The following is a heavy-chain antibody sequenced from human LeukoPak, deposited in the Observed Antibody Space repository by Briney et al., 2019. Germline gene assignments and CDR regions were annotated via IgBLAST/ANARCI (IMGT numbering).Heavy chain of an antibody. CDR3: ARDRGAAGGFDY. D-gene: IGHD6-13*01. CDR1: GRSISSYY. V-gene: IGHV4-39*07. J-gene: IGHJ4*02. Sequence: PSETLSLTCTVSGRSISSYYWGWIRQPPGKGLEWIGSIYYSGSTYYNPSLKSRVTISVDTSKNQFSLKLSSVTAADTAVYYCARDRGAAGGFDYWGQGTLVTVSS. CDR2: IYYSGST.